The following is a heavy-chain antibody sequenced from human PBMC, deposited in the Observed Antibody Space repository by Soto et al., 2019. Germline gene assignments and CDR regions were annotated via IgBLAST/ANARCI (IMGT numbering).Heavy chain of an antibody. CDR2: IHTIGNT. D-gene: IGHD2-15*01. V-gene: IGHV4-4*07. J-gene: IGHJ4*02. CDR1: GGSMGSYF. CDR3: AKPPWCSGGSCYFPFDY. Sequence: SETLSLTCTVSGGSMGSYFYNWIRQPAGKGLEWIGRIHTIGNTNYNPSLKSRITISLDTSKSQLSLKLTSVTAADTAIYYCAKPPWCSGGSCYFPFDYWGQGALVTVSS.